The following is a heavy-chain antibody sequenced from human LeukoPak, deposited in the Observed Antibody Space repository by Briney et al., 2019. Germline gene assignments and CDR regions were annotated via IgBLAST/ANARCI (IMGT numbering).Heavy chain of an antibody. J-gene: IGHJ4*02. D-gene: IGHD6-19*01. Sequence: GSLRLSCEGSGFTFSNYWMSWVRQAPGKGLEWVANIQQHGSETYYGDSVKGRFTISRDNAKNSLYLQMNSLRAEDTAVYYCARDHSSGWYYFDYWGQGTLVTVSS. CDR2: IQQHGSET. CDR1: GFTFSNYW. CDR3: ARDHSSGWYYFDY. V-gene: IGHV3-7*01.